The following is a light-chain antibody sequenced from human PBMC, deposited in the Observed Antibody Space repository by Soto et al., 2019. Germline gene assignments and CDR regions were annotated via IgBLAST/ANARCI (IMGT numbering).Light chain of an antibody. Sequence: QSALTQPRSVSGSPGQSVTISCAGTSSDVGGYNYVSWYQQHPGKAPKLMIYDVSKRPSGVPDRFSGSKSDNTASLTISGLQAEDEADYYCCSYAGSYTYVFGTGTKLTV. J-gene: IGLJ1*01. V-gene: IGLV2-11*01. CDR1: SSDVGGYNY. CDR2: DVS. CDR3: CSYAGSYTYV.